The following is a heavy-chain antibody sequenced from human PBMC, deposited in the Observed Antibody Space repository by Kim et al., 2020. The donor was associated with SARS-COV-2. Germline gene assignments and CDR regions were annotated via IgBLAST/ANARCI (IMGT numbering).Heavy chain of an antibody. CDR2: ISSSGSTI. CDR3: ARGGVVAAKIGWYYYYGMDV. V-gene: IGHV3-11*01. CDR1: GFTFSDYY. J-gene: IGHJ6*02. D-gene: IGHD2-15*01. Sequence: GGSLRLSCAASGFTFSDYYMSWIRQAPGKGLEWVSYISSSGSTIYYADSVKGRFTISRDNAKNSLYLQMNSLRAEDTAVYYCARGGVVAAKIGWYYYYGMDVWGQGTTVTVSS.